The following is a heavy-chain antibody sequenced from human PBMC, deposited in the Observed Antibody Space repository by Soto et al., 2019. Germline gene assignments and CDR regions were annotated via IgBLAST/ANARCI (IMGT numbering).Heavy chain of an antibody. D-gene: IGHD1-1*01. CDR1: GFTFSNYS. CDR2: ISSSGSTI. V-gene: IGHV3-48*04. J-gene: IGHJ3*02. Sequence: GSLRLSCPASGFTFSNYSMNWVLQAPGKWLEWVSYISSSGSTIYYADSVKGRFTISRDNAKNSLYLQMNSLRAEDTAVYYCARKNDVFPYAFDIWAQGTMVTVS. CDR3: ARKNDVFPYAFDI.